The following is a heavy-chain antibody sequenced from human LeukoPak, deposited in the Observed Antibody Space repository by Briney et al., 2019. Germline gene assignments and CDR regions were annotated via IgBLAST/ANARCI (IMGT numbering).Heavy chain of an antibody. D-gene: IGHD3-22*01. CDR1: GYTFTGYY. CDR2: INPNSGGT. Sequence: ASVKVSCKASGYTFTGYYMHWVRQAPGQGLEWMGWINPNSGGTNYAQKFQGRVTMTGDTSISTAYMELSRLRSDDTAVYYCARGGGYYDSSGYYYGYFDYWGQGTLVTVSS. V-gene: IGHV1-2*02. CDR3: ARGGGYYDSSGYYYGYFDY. J-gene: IGHJ4*02.